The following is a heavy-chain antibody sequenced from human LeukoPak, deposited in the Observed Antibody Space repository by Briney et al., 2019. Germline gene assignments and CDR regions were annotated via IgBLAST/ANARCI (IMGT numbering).Heavy chain of an antibody. CDR1: GGSISSYY. V-gene: IGHV4-4*07. CDR3: ARDKRLATVTVLDIYYYYYYMDV. J-gene: IGHJ6*03. D-gene: IGHD4-17*01. CDR2: IYTSGST. Sequence: SETLSLTCTVSGGSISSYYWSWIRQPAGKGLEWIGRIYTSGSTNYNPSLKSRVTMSVDTSKNQFSLKLSSVTAADTAVYYCARDKRLATVTVLDIYYYYYYMDVWGKGTTVTVSS.